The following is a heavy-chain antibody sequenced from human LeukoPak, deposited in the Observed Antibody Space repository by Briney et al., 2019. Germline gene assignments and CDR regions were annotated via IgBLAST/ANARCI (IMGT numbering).Heavy chain of an antibody. J-gene: IGHJ4*02. CDR1: GFTFSSYW. CDR3: VSDVGGRHWGQGN. CDR2: IKEDGSEK. D-gene: IGHD3-16*01. Sequence: GGSLRLSCAASGFTFSSYWMSWVRQAPGKGLEWVANIKEDGSEKYYVDSVKGRFTISRDNAKNSLYLQMNSLGADDTAVYFCVSDVGGRHWGQGNWGQGTPVTVSS. V-gene: IGHV3-7*01.